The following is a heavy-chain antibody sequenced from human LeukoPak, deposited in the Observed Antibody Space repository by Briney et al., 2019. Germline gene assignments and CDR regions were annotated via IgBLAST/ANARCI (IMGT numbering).Heavy chain of an antibody. CDR3: ARSPTYYYGMDV. Sequence: PGGSLRLSCAASGFTFSSYGMHWVRQAPGKGLEWVAVIWYDGSNKYYADSVKGRFTISRDNSKNTVYLQMNSLRAEDTAVYYCARSPTYYYGMDVWGQGTTVTVSS. CDR2: IWYDGSNK. V-gene: IGHV3-33*01. J-gene: IGHJ6*02. CDR1: GFTFSSYG.